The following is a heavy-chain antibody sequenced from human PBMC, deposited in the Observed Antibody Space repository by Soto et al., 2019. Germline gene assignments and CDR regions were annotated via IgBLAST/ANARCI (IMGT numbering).Heavy chain of an antibody. Sequence: GGSLRLSCAASGFTFSSYTMNWVRQAPGKGLEWVSSITGGSTTVYHADSVKGRFTISRDNAKNSLYLQMNSLRAEDTAVYYCAISDLTDYNYRYWGQGTRVTVSS. CDR2: ITGGSTTV. J-gene: IGHJ4*02. V-gene: IGHV3-48*01. D-gene: IGHD3-16*01. CDR3: AISDLTDYNYRY. CDR1: GFTFSSYT.